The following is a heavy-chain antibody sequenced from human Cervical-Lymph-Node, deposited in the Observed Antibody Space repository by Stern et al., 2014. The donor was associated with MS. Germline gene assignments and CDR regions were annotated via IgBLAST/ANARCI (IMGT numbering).Heavy chain of an antibody. D-gene: IGHD3-10*01. V-gene: IGHV3-33*01. CDR1: GFTFSSYG. CDR2: IWYDGSNK. CDR3: ARGVAAPLIISWFDP. J-gene: IGHJ5*02. Sequence: MQLVESGGGVVQPGRSLRLSCAASGFTFSSYGMHWVRQAPGKGLEWVAVIWYDGSNKYYADSVKGRFTISRDNSKNTLYLQMNSLRAEDTAVYYCARGVAAPLIISWFDPWGQGTLVTVSS.